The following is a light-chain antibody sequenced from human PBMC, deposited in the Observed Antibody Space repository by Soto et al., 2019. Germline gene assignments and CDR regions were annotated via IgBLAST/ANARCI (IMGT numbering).Light chain of an antibody. CDR2: EVS. Sequence: QSALAQPSSVSGSPGQSITISCTGTSTDVGGYNYVSWYQHHPGKGPKLIIYEVSNRPSGAFDRFSGSKSGNKASLIISNLEAEDESDYYCGSYTSTDTPFVFGTGTKVTVL. CDR1: STDVGGYNY. J-gene: IGLJ1*01. V-gene: IGLV2-14*01. CDR3: GSYTSTDTPFV.